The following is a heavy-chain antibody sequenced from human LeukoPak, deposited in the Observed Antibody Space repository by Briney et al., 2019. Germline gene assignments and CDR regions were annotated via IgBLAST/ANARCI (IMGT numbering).Heavy chain of an antibody. D-gene: IGHD7-27*01. CDR3: AITRGV. Sequence: GGSLRLSCAASGFSFSVFWMHWVRQAPGKGLEWVAFIRYDGSNKYYADSVKGRFTISRDNSKNTLYLQMNSLRAEDTAVYYCAITRGVWGKGTTVTVST. CDR1: GFSFSVFW. J-gene: IGHJ6*04. CDR2: IRYDGSNK. V-gene: IGHV3-30*02.